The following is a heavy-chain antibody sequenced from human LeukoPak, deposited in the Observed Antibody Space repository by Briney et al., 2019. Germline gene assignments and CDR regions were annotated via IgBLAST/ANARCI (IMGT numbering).Heavy chain of an antibody. D-gene: IGHD3-10*01. V-gene: IGHV4-59*01. CDR2: IYYSGST. CDR3: AREWFGLDY. J-gene: IGHJ4*02. CDR1: GDSISSYY. Sequence: SETLSLTCTVSGDSISSYYWSWIRQPPGKGLEWIGYIYYSGSTNYNPSLKSRVTISVDTSKNQFSLKLSSVTAADTAVYYCAREWFGLDYWGQGTLVTVSS.